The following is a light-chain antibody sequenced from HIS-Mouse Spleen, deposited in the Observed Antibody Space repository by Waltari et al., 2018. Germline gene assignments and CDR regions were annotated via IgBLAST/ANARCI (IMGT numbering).Light chain of an antibody. Sequence: QSALTQPASVSGSPGPSIPIPCTGPSRDVGSYNLVSWYQQHPAKSPQLMIYEGSKRHSGVANRFSGSKSGNTASLTISGLQAEDEADYYCCSYAGSSTYWVFGGGTKLTVL. J-gene: IGLJ3*02. V-gene: IGLV2-23*01. CDR2: EGS. CDR1: SRDVGSYNL. CDR3: CSYAGSSTYWV.